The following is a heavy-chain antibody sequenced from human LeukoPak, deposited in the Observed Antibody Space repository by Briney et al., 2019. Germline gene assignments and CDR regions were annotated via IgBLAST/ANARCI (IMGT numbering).Heavy chain of an antibody. D-gene: IGHD4-17*01. V-gene: IGHV4-39*01. J-gene: IGHJ5*02. CDR2: IYFSGST. Sequence: PSETLSLTCTVSGGSISSGNYYWGWIRQPPGKGLEWIGTIYFSGSTYYNPSLKSRVTISVDTSKNQFSLKLSSVTAADTAVYYCARRTTVTTLNWFDPWGQGTLVTVSS. CDR3: ARRTTVTTLNWFDP. CDR1: GGSISSGNYY.